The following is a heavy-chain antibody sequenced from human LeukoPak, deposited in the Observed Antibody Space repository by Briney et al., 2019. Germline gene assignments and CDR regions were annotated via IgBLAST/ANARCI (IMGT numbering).Heavy chain of an antibody. V-gene: IGHV3-7*05. Sequence: GGSLRLSCAVSGFTFSSYWVSWVRQAPGKGLEWVANIKQDGSEKYYVDSVKGRFTISRDNAKNSLYLQMNSLRAEDTAVYYCARAGGGYRLDYWGQGTLVTVSS. J-gene: IGHJ4*02. CDR2: IKQDGSEK. D-gene: IGHD1-26*01. CDR3: ARAGGGYRLDY. CDR1: GFTFSSYW.